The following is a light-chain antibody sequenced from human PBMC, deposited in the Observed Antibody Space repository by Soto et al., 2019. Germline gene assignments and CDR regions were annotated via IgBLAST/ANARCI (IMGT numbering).Light chain of an antibody. J-gene: IGKJ1*01. Sequence: LLTQSPATLSVSPGQRVTLSCRASQSISSYLAWYQQRPGQPSRLLIYDASNRATGIPARFSGSGSGTDFTLTISSLQPEDFATYYCQQSYSTPWTFGQGTKVDIK. V-gene: IGKV3-11*01. CDR3: QQSYSTPWT. CDR1: QSISSY. CDR2: DAS.